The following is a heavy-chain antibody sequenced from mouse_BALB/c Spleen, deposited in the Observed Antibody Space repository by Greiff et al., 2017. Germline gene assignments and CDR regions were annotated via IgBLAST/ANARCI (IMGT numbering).Heavy chain of an antibody. CDR3: NAWGTTATGFAY. D-gene: IGHD1-2*01. V-gene: IGHV1S22*01. CDR1: GYTFTSYW. J-gene: IGHJ3*01. Sequence: LQQPGSELVRPGASVKLSCKASGYTFTSYWMHWVKQRPGQGLEWIGNIYPGSGSTNYDEKFKSKATLTVDTSSSTAYMQLSSLTSEDSAVYYCNAWGTTATGFAYWGQGTLVTVSA. CDR2: IYPGSGST.